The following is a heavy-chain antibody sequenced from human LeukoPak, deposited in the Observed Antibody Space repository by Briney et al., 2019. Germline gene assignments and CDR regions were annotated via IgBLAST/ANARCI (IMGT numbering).Heavy chain of an antibody. J-gene: IGHJ4*02. CDR2: IYYSGST. CDR1: GGSISSYY. V-gene: IGHV4-59*12. D-gene: IGHD1-26*01. CDR3: ARVRYSGSYYFDY. Sequence: NTSETLSLTCTVSGGSISSYYWSWIRQPPGKGLEWIGYIYYSGSTNYNPSLKSRVTISVDTSKNQFSLKLSSVTAADTAVYYCARVRYSGSYYFDYWGQGTLVTVSS.